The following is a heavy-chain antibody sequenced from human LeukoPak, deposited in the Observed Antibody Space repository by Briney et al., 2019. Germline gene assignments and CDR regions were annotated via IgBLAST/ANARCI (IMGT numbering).Heavy chain of an antibody. V-gene: IGHV4-39*07. J-gene: IGHJ6*03. CDR3: ASGPTAAAHYYYYYYMDV. CDR1: GGSISSSSYY. Sequence: SETLSLTCTVSGGSISSSSYYWGWIRQPPGTGLEWIGSIYYSGSTYYNPSLKSRVTISVDTSKNQFSLKLSSVTAADTAVYYCASGPTAAAHYYYYYYMDVWGKGTTVTVSS. D-gene: IGHD6-13*01. CDR2: IYYSGST.